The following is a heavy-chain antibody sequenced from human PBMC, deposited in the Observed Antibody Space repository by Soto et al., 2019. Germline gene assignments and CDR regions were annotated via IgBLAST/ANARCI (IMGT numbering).Heavy chain of an antibody. J-gene: IGHJ6*02. CDR3: ARGGRKADYYYDSSGPNYYYYGMDV. CDR2: INPSGGST. Sequence: QVQLVQSGAEVKKPGASVKVSCKASGYTFTSYYMHWVRQAPGQGLEWMGIINPSGGSTSYAQKFQGRVTMTRDTSTSKVYMELSSLRSEDTAVYYCARGGRKADYYYDSSGPNYYYYGMDVWGQGTTVTVSS. D-gene: IGHD3-22*01. V-gene: IGHV1-46*01. CDR1: GYTFTSYY.